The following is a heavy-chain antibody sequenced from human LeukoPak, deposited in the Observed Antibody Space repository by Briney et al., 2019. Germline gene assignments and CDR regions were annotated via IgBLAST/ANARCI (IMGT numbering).Heavy chain of an antibody. CDR2: MSASGGSP. V-gene: IGHV3-23*01. CDR3: AKSDRVAAAANHFDY. D-gene: IGHD6-13*01. CDR1: GFTFRNYA. Sequence: PGGSLRLSCAASGFTFRNYAMSWVRQAPGKGLEWVSGMSASGGSPYYADPVKGRFTMSRDNSKNTLYLQINGLRAEDSAIYYCAKSDRVAAAANHFDYWGQGTLVTVSS. J-gene: IGHJ4*02.